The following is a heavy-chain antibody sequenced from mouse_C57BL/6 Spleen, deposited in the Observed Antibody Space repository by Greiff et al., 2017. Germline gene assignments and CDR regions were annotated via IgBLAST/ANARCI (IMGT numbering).Heavy chain of an antibody. D-gene: IGHD1-1*02. CDR3: ARDHYRGAMDD. Sequence: QVQLQQSGAELVKPWASVTISCKASGYAFSSYWMNWVRQSPGKGLEWIGQIYPGGGAANYNGQFMGKATLTADKSSSTAYKQLSSLTSENSAVYFCARDHYRGAMDDWGQGTTVTVSS. CDR2: IYPGGGAA. CDR1: GYAFSSYW. J-gene: IGHJ4*01. V-gene: IGHV1-80*01.